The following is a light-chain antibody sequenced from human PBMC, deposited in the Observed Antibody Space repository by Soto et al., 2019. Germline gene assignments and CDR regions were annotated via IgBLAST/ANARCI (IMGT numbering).Light chain of an antibody. J-gene: IGLJ2*01. V-gene: IGLV2-23*02. CDR1: SSDVGSYNL. CDR3: CSYAGSSTFEV. Sequence: QSALTQPASVSGSPGQSITISCTGTSSDVGSYNLVSCYQQHPGKAPKLMIYEVSKRPSGVSNRFSDSKSSSTASLTISGLQAEDEADYSCCSYAGSSTFEVFGGGTQLTVL. CDR2: EVS.